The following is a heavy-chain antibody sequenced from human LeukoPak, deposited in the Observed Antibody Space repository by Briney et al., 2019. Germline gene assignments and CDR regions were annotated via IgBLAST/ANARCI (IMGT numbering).Heavy chain of an antibody. CDR3: ARGLGWLQSDDY. CDR1: GFTFSSYV. V-gene: IGHV3-30*03. J-gene: IGHJ4*02. Sequence: PGGSLRLSCAASGFTFSSYVMHWVSQAPGKGLEWEAVISYDGGNKYYADSVKGRFTISRDNSKNTLYLQMNSLRAEDTAVYYCARGLGWLQSDDYWGQGTLVTVCS. CDR2: ISYDGGNK. D-gene: IGHD5-24*01.